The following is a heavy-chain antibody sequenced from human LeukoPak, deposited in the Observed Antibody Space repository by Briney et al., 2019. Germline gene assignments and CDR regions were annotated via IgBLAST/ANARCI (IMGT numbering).Heavy chain of an antibody. CDR2: TSYSEGT. D-gene: IGHD1-26*01. CDR1: GGSVSRGGYY. V-gene: IGHV4-31*03. Sequence: SETLSLTCTVSGGSVSRGGYYWNWIRQHPGKGLAWIGFTSYSEGTYYNPSLMSRITISVDRSQNQFSLKMRDVTAADTAVYFCATADWESFYFDSWGQGALVAVSS. J-gene: IGHJ4*02. CDR3: ATADWESFYFDS.